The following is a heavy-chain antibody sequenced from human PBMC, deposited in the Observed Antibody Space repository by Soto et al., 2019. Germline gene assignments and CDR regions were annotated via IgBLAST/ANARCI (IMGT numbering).Heavy chain of an antibody. Sequence: GGSLRLSCAASGFTFSSYSMNWVRLAPGKGLEWVSYISSSSSTIYYADSVKGRFTISRDNAKNSLYLQMNSLRDEDTAVYYCARDLGLRYFDWLSDYWGQGTLVTVSS. J-gene: IGHJ4*02. CDR2: ISSSSSTI. CDR3: ARDLGLRYFDWLSDY. D-gene: IGHD3-9*01. V-gene: IGHV3-48*02. CDR1: GFTFSSYS.